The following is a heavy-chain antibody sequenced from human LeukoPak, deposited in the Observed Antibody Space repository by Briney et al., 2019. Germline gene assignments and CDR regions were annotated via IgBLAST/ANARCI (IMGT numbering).Heavy chain of an antibody. CDR3: ARARDDILTGYYFDY. CDR1: GFTFSTYA. J-gene: IGHJ4*02. V-gene: IGHV3-21*01. D-gene: IGHD3-9*01. Sequence: GGSLRLSCAASGFTFSTYAMSWVRQAPGKGLEWVSSISSSSSYIYYADSVKGRFTISRDNAKNSLHLQMNSLRAEDTAVYYCARARDDILTGYYFDYWGQGTLVTVSS. CDR2: ISSSSSYI.